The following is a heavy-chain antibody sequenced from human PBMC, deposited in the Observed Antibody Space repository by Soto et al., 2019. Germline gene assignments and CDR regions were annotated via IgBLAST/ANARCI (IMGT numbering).Heavy chain of an antibody. Sequence: QLQLQESGPGLVQPSETLSLTCTVSGVSISSHGYFWGWIRQPPGKGLEWIGMISYSGSTYYSPSLKSRVIISADTSKNQLSLRLSSVTAADTAVFHCMNYNSGWKYWGQGTVVTVSS. CDR2: ISYSGST. CDR3: MNYNSGWKY. D-gene: IGHD5-12*01. J-gene: IGHJ4*02. V-gene: IGHV4-39*01. CDR1: GVSISSHGYF.